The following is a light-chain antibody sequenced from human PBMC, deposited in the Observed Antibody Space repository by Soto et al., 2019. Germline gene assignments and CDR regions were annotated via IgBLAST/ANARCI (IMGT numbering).Light chain of an antibody. CDR2: KAS. Sequence: DIQMTQSPSTLSASVGDRVTITCRASQSISSWLAWYQQKPGKAPKLLIYKASSLESGVPSRFSGSGSGTDFTLTISSLQPDEFATYDCQQYNSYSRAFGQGTKVDIK. CDR1: QSISSW. J-gene: IGKJ1*01. CDR3: QQYNSYSRA. V-gene: IGKV1-5*03.